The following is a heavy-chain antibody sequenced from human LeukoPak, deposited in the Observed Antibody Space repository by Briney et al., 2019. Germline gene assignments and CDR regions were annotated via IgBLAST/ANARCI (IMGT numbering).Heavy chain of an antibody. D-gene: IGHD2-2*01. J-gene: IGHJ3*01. Sequence: GGSLRLSCAASGFTFNNYAMHWVRQAPGKGLEWVAVISYDGSYIYYADSAEGRFTISRDNSKNTLYLQLNSLRVEDTAVYFCAKSNQLLWRVRGNALDFWGQGTMDTVSS. V-gene: IGHV3-30-3*02. CDR1: GFTFNNYA. CDR2: ISYDGSYI. CDR3: AKSNQLLWRVRGNALDF.